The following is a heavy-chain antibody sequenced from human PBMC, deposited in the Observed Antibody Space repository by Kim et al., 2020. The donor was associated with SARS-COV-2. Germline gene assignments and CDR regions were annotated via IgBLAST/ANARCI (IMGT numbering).Heavy chain of an antibody. Sequence: GGSLRLSCAASGFTVSSNYMNWVRQAPGKGLEWVSLIYSDGSTYYADSVKGRFTISRDNYKNTLYLQMNSLRAEDTAVYYCARDHYFGSGSYAFDIWGQG. D-gene: IGHD3-10*01. CDR2: IYSDGST. CDR3: ARDHYFGSGSYAFDI. CDR1: GFTVSSNY. J-gene: IGHJ3*02. V-gene: IGHV3-66*01.